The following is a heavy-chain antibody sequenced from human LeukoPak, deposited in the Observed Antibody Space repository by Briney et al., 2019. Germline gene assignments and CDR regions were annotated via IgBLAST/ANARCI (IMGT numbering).Heavy chain of an antibody. CDR2: IKQDGSET. D-gene: IGHD5-24*01. J-gene: IGHJ4*02. CDR3: ARETPRRGETRDGYR. Sequence: PGGSLRLSCAASGFTFSNYWMNWVRQAPGEGLECLANIKQDGSETYYADSVKGRFTTSRDNAKNSLYLQMNSLRAEDTAVYYCARETPRRGETRDGYRWGQGTLVTVSS. V-gene: IGHV3-7*01. CDR1: GFTFSNYW.